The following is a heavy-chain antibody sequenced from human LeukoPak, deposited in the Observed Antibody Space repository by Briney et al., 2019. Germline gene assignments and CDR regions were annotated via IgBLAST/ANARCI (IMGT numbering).Heavy chain of an antibody. Sequence: PSETLSLTCTVSGGSVSSGSYYWSWIRQPPGKGLEWIGYIYYSGSTSYNPSLKSRVTMSVDTSKNQFSLNLSSVTAADTAVYYCARGRIGGPKAPFDYWGQGTLVTVSS. V-gene: IGHV4-61*01. D-gene: IGHD3-16*01. J-gene: IGHJ4*02. CDR3: ARGRIGGPKAPFDY. CDR2: IYYSGST. CDR1: GGSVSSGSYY.